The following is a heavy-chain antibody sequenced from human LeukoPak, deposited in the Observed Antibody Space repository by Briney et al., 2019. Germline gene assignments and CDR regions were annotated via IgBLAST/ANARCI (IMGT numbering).Heavy chain of an antibody. J-gene: IGHJ4*02. CDR2: ISWNSDSI. V-gene: IGHV3-9*01. Sequence: GGSLRLSCAASGFTFSSYAMHWVRQAPGKGLEWVSGISWNSDSIGYADSVKGRFTTSRDNAKNSLYLQMNSLRAEDTALYYCAKASYYDSSGYNLLDYWGQGTLVTVSS. CDR1: GFTFSSYA. CDR3: AKASYYDSSGYNLLDY. D-gene: IGHD3-22*01.